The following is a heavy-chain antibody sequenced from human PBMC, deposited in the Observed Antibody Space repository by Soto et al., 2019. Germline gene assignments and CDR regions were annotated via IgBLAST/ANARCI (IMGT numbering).Heavy chain of an antibody. CDR3: VRDEGFFDY. V-gene: IGHV3-20*04. Sequence: EVQLVESGGGVVRPGGSLRLSCAASGFTFDDYGMTWVRQAPGKGLEWVSGINWNGGGTSYADSVKGRFTVSRDNAKNSLYLQMSSLRAEDTGLYYCVRDEGFFDYWGRGTLVTVSS. CDR2: INWNGGGT. J-gene: IGHJ4*02. CDR1: GFTFDDYG.